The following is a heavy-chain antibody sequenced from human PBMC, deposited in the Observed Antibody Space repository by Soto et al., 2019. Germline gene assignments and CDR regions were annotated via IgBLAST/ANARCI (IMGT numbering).Heavy chain of an antibody. CDR3: TRDAALRYYYDSSGYYYLYYFDY. J-gene: IGHJ4*02. Sequence: PGGSLRLSCTASGFTFGDYAMSWVRQAPGKGLEWVGFIRSKAYGGTTEYAASVKGRFTISRDDSKSIAYLQMNSLKTEDTAVYYCTRDAALRYYYDSSGYYYLYYFDYWGQGTLVTVSS. V-gene: IGHV3-49*04. D-gene: IGHD3-22*01. CDR2: IRSKAYGGTT. CDR1: GFTFGDYA.